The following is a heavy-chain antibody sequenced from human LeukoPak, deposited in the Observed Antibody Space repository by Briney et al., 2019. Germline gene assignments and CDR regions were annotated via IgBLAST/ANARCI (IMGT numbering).Heavy chain of an antibody. CDR1: GGTFSSYA. CDR3: AAAYFYDRSGYHFDY. D-gene: IGHD3-22*01. Sequence: SVKVSCKTSGGTFSSYAISWVRQAPGQGLEWMGRIITLLDIPKYAQKFQGRVTITADMSTSTAYMELSSLGSEDTAVYYCAAAYFYDRSGYHFDYWGQGTLVTVSS. J-gene: IGHJ4*02. CDR2: IITLLDIP. V-gene: IGHV1-69*04.